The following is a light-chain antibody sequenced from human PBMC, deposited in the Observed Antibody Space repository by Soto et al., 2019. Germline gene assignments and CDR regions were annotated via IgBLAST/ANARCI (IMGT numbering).Light chain of an antibody. Sequence: MPQFPSNLSLTPGERAPLFCTARHHINSNVAWFQQRPGQAPRLLIYRASTRATGIPDRYTGSGSGTDFTLTISRLEPEDFAVYYCQQYGSSPITFGRGTKVDI. V-gene: IGKV3-20*01. CDR3: QQYGSSPIT. CDR2: RAS. CDR1: HHINSN. J-gene: IGKJ4*01.